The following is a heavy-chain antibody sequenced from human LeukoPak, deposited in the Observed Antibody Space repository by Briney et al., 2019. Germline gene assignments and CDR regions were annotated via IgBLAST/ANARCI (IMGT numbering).Heavy chain of an antibody. J-gene: IGHJ4*02. D-gene: IGHD1-26*01. CDR2: ANADCGNT. V-gene: IGHV3-23*01. CDR1: GFTFDNYR. CDR3: TKRVKYGGTWDHFAD. Sequence: GGSLRLSCAVSGFTFDNYRMSWVRHAPGKGLEWVSTANADCGNTYYADSVKGRFTISRDNSKSTLILQMNSLRVEDTALYYCTKRVKYGGTWDHFADWGQGTLVTVSS.